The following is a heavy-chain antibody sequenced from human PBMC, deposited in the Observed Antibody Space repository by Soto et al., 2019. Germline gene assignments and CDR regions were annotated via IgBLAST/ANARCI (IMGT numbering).Heavy chain of an antibody. J-gene: IGHJ5*02. Sequence: PGGSLRLSCADSGFTFSSYSMNWVRQAPGKGLEWVSSISSSSYIYYADSAKGRFTISRDNAKNSLYLQMNSLRAEDTAVYYCARGRWFDPWGQGTLVTVSS. CDR1: GFTFSSYS. CDR3: ARGRWFDP. CDR2: ISSSSYI. V-gene: IGHV3-21*01.